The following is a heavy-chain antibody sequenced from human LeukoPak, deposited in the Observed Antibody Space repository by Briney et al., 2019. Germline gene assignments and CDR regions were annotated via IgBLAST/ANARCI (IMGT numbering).Heavy chain of an antibody. V-gene: IGHV5-51*01. Sequence: GESLKISCKGSGYSFTSYWIGWVRQMPGKGLEWMGIIYPGDSDTRYSPSFQGQVTILADKSISTAYLQWSSLKASDTAMYYCATLGDIVGATRGWFDPWGQGTLVTVSS. D-gene: IGHD1-26*01. J-gene: IGHJ5*02. CDR1: GYSFTSYW. CDR2: IYPGDSDT. CDR3: ATLGDIVGATRGWFDP.